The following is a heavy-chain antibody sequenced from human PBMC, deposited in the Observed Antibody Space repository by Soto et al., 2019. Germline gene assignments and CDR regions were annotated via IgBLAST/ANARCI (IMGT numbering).Heavy chain of an antibody. CDR2: INISGGST. Sequence: GGSLRLSCAASGFTFSNYAMSWVRQAPGKGLEWVSTINISGGSTYYVDSVKGRFTISRDNAKNSLYLQMNSLRAEDTAVYYCARDDRYYYCDRSLAFDIWGQGSIVTVSS. V-gene: IGHV3-23*01. CDR3: ARDDRYYYCDRSLAFDI. CDR1: GFTFSNYA. D-gene: IGHD3-22*01. J-gene: IGHJ3*02.